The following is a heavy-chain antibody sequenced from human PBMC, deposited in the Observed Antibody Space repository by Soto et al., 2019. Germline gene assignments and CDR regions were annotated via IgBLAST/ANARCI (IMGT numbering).Heavy chain of an antibody. CDR1: GDSISRGSSY. V-gene: IGHV4-30-4*01. CDR2: IYYSGST. J-gene: IGHJ4*01. CDR3: ARGRERGVFSHFDY. Sequence: QVRLQESGPGLVKPSQTLSLTCSVSGDSISRGSSYWSWIRQPPGKGLEWIGYIYYSGSTYYTPSLQSRVTLSVDTSKNQFSLSLRSVTAADTAVYYCARGRERGVFSHFDYWGQGILVTVSS. D-gene: IGHD2-8*02.